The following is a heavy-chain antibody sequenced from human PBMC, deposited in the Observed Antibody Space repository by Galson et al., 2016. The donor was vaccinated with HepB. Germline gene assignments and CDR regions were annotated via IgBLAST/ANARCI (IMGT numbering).Heavy chain of an antibody. Sequence: SVKVSCKASGGTLSSYAISWVRQAPGQGLEWMGGIIPIFGTVTYAQEFQGRVTITADMSTSTAYMELSSLRSEDTAVYYCATSIVVVSAAIKDYYYYGMDVWGQGTTVTVSS. CDR2: IIPIFGTV. J-gene: IGHJ6*02. V-gene: IGHV1-69*06. CDR1: GGTLSSYA. D-gene: IGHD2-2*01. CDR3: ATSIVVVSAAIKDYYYYGMDV.